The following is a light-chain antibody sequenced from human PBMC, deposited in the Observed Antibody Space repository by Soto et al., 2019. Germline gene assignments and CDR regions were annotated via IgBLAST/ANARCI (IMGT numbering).Light chain of an antibody. CDR1: SSNIGSNP. CDR3: AGWDDRLNGWV. CDR2: NNN. Sequence: QAVVTQPPSASGTPGQRVSISCSGGSSNIGSNPVNWYQQLPGTAPKLLIYNNNQRPSGVPDRFSGSKSGASASLAISGLQSEDEADYYCAGWDDRLNGWVFGGRTKVTVL. J-gene: IGLJ3*02. V-gene: IGLV1-44*01.